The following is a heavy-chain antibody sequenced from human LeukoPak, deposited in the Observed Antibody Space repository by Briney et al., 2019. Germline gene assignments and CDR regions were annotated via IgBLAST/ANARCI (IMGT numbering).Heavy chain of an antibody. CDR1: GGSFSGYY. D-gene: IGHD6-13*01. V-gene: IGHV4-34*01. Sequence: SETLSLTCAVYGGSFSGYYWSWIRQPPGKGLEWIGEINHSGSTNYNPSLKSRVTISVDTSKNQFSLKLSSVTAADTAVYYCARGHRGAAAGTWAWFDPWGQGTLVTVPS. CDR2: INHSGST. CDR3: ARGHRGAAAGTWAWFDP. J-gene: IGHJ5*02.